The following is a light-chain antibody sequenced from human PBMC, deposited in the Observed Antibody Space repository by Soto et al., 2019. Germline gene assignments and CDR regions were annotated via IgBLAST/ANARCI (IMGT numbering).Light chain of an antibody. V-gene: IGKV3-20*01. J-gene: IGKJ2*01. CDR3: QLFGSSPRYT. Sequence: EIVLTQSPGALSLSPGEGATLSCRTSESVTSTYLAWYQQKPGQPPRLLIYGASNRATGIPDRFSGSGSGTDFTLTISRLEPEDFAVYYCQLFGSSPRYTFGRGTKLEIK. CDR2: GAS. CDR1: ESVTSTY.